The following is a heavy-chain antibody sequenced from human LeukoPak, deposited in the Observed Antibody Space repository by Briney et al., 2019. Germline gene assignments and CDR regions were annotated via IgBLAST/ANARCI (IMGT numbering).Heavy chain of an antibody. CDR2: IGSSGTTK. V-gene: IGHV3-48*03. D-gene: IGHD3-22*01. CDR3: AREPPNHYDSSAYLFDY. Sequence: GGSLRLSCAASGFTFRSYEMNWVRQPPGKGLEWVSHIGSSGTTKYYADSVKGRFTISGDNAKNSLYLQMNSLRAEDTAFYYCAREPPNHYDSSAYLFDYWGQGTLVTVSS. J-gene: IGHJ4*02. CDR1: GFTFRSYE.